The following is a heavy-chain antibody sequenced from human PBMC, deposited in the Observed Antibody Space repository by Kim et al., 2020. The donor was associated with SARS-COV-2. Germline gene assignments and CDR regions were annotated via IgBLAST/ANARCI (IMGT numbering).Heavy chain of an antibody. CDR3: ANLRYSY. D-gene: IGHD2-15*01. CDR2: IGNSGGSP. Sequence: GGSLRLSCAASAFTFRNYGMSWVRQAPGRGLEWISNIGNSGGSPIYADSVKGRFSISRDNSKNMLYLQMNTLRAEDTAVYYCANLRYSYWGQGTLVTVSS. V-gene: IGHV3-23*01. CDR1: AFTFRNYG. J-gene: IGHJ4*02.